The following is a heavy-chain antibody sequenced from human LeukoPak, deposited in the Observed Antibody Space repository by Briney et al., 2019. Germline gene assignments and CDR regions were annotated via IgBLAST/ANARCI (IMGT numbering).Heavy chain of an antibody. D-gene: IGHD3-10*01. V-gene: IGHV5-51*01. CDR1: GYSFTSYW. CDR3: ARPYGSGSYPDAFDI. J-gene: IGHJ3*02. Sequence: GESLKISCKGSGYSFTSYWIVWVRQMPGKGLEWMGIIYPDDSNIRYSPSFEGQVTFSADRSTSTAYLQWSSLKASDTAMYYCARPYGSGSYPDAFDIWGQGTMVTVSS. CDR2: IYPDDSNI.